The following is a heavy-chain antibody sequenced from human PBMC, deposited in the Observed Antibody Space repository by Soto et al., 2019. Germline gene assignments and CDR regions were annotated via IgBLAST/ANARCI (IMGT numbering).Heavy chain of an antibody. J-gene: IGHJ4*02. V-gene: IGHV3-30-3*01. CDR3: ARESPDYFFDY. CDR1: GFTFSSYA. CDR2: ISYEASNK. Sequence: VQLVESGGGVVQPGRSLRLSCTASGFTFSSYAMHWVRQAPGKGLEWVAFISYEASNKYYADSVKGRFTISRDNSKNTLYLQMDSLRAEDTAVYYCARESPDYFFDYWGQGTLVTVSS.